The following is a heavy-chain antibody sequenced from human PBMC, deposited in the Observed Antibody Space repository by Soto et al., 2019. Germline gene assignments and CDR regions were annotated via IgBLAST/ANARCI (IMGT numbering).Heavy chain of an antibody. V-gene: IGHV4-31*03. CDR3: ARAAYGDYGMLNWFDN. Sequence: QVQLQESGPGLVKPSQTLSLTCTVSGGSISSSGYYWSWIRKHPEKGLEWIGNIYYSGGTYYNPSLKSRLTISIDTSNNQFSLKLSSVTAADPAIYYCARAAYGDYGMLNWFDNWGQGTLVTVSS. D-gene: IGHD4-17*01. J-gene: IGHJ5*02. CDR1: GGSISSSGYY. CDR2: IYYSGGT.